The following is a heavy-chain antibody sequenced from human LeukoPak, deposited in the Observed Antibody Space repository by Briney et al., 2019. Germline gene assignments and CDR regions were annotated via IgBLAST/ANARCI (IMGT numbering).Heavy chain of an antibody. Sequence: SETLSLTCTVSGGSISSGSYYWRWIRQPAGKGLEWIRRIYTSGSTNYNPSLKSRVTISVDTSKNQFSLKLSSVTAADTAVYYCARTCSSTSCYTWGTFDYWGQGTLVTVSS. CDR3: ARTCSSTSCYTWGTFDY. CDR1: GGSISSGSYY. V-gene: IGHV4-61*02. CDR2: IYTSGST. J-gene: IGHJ4*02. D-gene: IGHD2-2*02.